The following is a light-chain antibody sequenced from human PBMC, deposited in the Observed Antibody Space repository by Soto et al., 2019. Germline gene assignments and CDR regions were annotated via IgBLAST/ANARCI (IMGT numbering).Light chain of an antibody. J-gene: IGKJ4*01. CDR3: QQLNTYPVT. CDR1: QGISRY. CDR2: AAS. Sequence: IQLTQPPSSLSASVGDSVTITCRARQGISRYLAWYQQKPGRAPKLLISAASTLQSGVPSRFSVSGSGTDFTLSISSLQPEDFATYYCQQLNTYPVTFGGGTKVDIK. V-gene: IGKV1-9*01.